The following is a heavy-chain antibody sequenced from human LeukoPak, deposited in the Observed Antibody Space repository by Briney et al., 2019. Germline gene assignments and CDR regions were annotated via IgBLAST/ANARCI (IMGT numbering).Heavy chain of an antibody. CDR1: GFTFSSYG. V-gene: IGHV3-30*19. CDR3: ARGVGYCSSTSCPLDY. D-gene: IGHD2-2*01. Sequence: QPGGSLRLSCAASGFTFSSYGMHWVRQAPGKGLEWVAVIWYDGSNKYYADSVKGRFTISRDNSKNTLYLQMNSLRAEDTAVYYCARGVGYCSSTSCPLDYWGQGTLVTVSS. CDR2: IWYDGSNK. J-gene: IGHJ4*02.